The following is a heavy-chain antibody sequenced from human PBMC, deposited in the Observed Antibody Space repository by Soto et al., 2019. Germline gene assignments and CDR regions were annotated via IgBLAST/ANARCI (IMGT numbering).Heavy chain of an antibody. D-gene: IGHD6-13*01. CDR1: GGTFSSYA. V-gene: IGHV1-69*13. CDR3: ASVSVLSIAADGTRLGRELDP. J-gene: IGHJ5*02. CDR2: IIPIFGTA. Sequence: SVKVSCKASGGTFSSYAISWVRQAPGQGLEWMGGIIPIFGTANYAQKFQGRVTITADESTSTAYMELSSMRSEDTAVYYCASVSVLSIAADGTRLGRELDPWGQGTLVTVSP.